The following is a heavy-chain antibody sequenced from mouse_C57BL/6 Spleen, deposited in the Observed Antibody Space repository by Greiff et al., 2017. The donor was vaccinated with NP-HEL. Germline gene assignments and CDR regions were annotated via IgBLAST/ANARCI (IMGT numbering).Heavy chain of an antibody. J-gene: IGHJ4*01. Sequence: LVESGAELVRPGTSVKVSCKASGYAFTNYLIEWVKQRPGQGLEWIGVINPGSGGTNYNEKFKGKATLTADKSSSTAYMQLSSLTSEDSAVYFCARGGDYVSMDYWGQGTSVTVSS. D-gene: IGHD2-4*01. CDR2: INPGSGGT. V-gene: IGHV1-54*01. CDR1: GYAFTNYL. CDR3: ARGGDYVSMDY.